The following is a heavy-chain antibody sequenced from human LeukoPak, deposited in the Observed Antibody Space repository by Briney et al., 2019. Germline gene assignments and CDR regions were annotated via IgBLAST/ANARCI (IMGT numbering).Heavy chain of an antibody. J-gene: IGHJ4*02. Sequence: GRSLRLSCAASGFTFSSYAMHWVRQAPGKGLEWVAVISYDGSNKYYADSVKGRFTISRDNSKNTLYLQMNSLRAEDTAVYCCARDRTGIFDYWGQGTLVTVSS. CDR3: ARDRTGIFDY. V-gene: IGHV3-30*04. D-gene: IGHD1-1*01. CDR2: ISYDGSNK. CDR1: GFTFSSYA.